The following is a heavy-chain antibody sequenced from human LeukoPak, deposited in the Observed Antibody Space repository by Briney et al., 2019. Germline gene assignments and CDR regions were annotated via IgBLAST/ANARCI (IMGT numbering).Heavy chain of an antibody. V-gene: IGHV3-23*01. CDR3: AKDSAGGSYYPLYCFDY. J-gene: IGHJ4*02. D-gene: IGHD1-26*01. Sequence: GGSLRLSCLTSGFTLSTNAMSWVRQAPGKGLEWISGISGSGASTYYADSVKGRFTISRDNSKNTLYLQMNSLRAEDTAVYYCAKDSAGGSYYPLYCFDYWGQGTLVTVSS. CDR2: ISGSGAST. CDR1: GFTLSTNA.